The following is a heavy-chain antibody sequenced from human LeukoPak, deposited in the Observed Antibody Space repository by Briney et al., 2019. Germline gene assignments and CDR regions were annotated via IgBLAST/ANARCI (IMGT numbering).Heavy chain of an antibody. CDR2: VNHSGYT. D-gene: IGHD4-17*01. V-gene: IGHV4-34*01. CDR1: GVSFSTYC. J-gene: IGHJ4*02. CDR3: ARQLYGSDY. Sequence: PSETLSLTCDVSGVSFSTYCWSWIRQSPEKGLEWIGEVNHSGYTNYNPSLKSRVTISVDTSKNQFSLKLSSVTAADTAVYYCARQLYGSDYWGQGTLVTVSS.